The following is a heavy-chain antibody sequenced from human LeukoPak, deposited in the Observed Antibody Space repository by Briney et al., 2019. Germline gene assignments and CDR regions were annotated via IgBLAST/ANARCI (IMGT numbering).Heavy chain of an antibody. CDR2: ISGSGGST. CDR3: AKASRISIAVAGDYFDY. J-gene: IGHJ4*02. V-gene: IGHV3-23*01. CDR1: GFTVSNNY. Sequence: HAGGSLRLSCAASGFTVSNNYMSWVRQAPGRGLEWVSAISGSGGSTYYADSVKGRFTISRDNSKNTLYLQMNSLRAEDTAVYYCAKASRISIAVAGDYFDYWGQGTLVTVSS. D-gene: IGHD6-19*01.